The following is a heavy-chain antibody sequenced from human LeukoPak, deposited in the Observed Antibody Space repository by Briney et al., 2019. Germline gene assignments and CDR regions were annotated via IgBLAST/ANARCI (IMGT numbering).Heavy chain of an antibody. V-gene: IGHV3-21*01. CDR1: GFTFSSYS. Sequence: GGSLRLSCAASGFTFSSYSMNWVRQAPGKGLEWVSSISSSSSYIYYAHSVKGRFTISRDNAKNSLYLQMNSLRAEDTAVYYCARGRNGDYVYYFDYWGQGTLVTVSS. CDR3: ARGRNGDYVYYFDY. J-gene: IGHJ4*02. D-gene: IGHD4-17*01. CDR2: ISSSSSYI.